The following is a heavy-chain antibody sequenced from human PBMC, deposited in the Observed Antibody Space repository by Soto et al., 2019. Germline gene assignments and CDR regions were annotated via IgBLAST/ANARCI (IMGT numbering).Heavy chain of an antibody. V-gene: IGHV4-30-2*01. CDR3: ARINGYCTTTSCYGMDV. Sequence: SETLSLTCAVSGGSISSGGYSWTWIRQPPGRGLEWIGYFSHGGDPYYNPSLKSRVTISVDRSKNQSSLKLNSVTAADTAVYYCARINGYCTTTSCYGMDVWGQGTTVTVSS. CDR1: GGSISSGGYS. D-gene: IGHD2-2*03. CDR2: FSHGGDP. J-gene: IGHJ6*02.